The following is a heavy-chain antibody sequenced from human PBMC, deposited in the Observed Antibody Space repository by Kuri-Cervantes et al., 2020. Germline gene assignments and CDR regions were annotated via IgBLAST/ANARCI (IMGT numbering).Heavy chain of an antibody. V-gene: IGHV1-2*02. CDR2: INPNSGGT. CDR1: GYTFTGYS. D-gene: IGHD2-2*01. J-gene: IGHJ6*03. Sequence: ASVKVSCKASGYTFTGYSIHWVRQAPGQGLEWMGCINPNSGGTKYAQKFQGRVTMTRDTSITTPYMELSRLRSDDTAVYYCARGVVPAAIRGWDYYYMDVWGKGTTVTVSS. CDR3: ARGVVPAAIRGWDYYYMDV.